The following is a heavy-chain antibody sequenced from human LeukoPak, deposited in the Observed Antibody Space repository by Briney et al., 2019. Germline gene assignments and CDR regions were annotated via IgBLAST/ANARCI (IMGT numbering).Heavy chain of an antibody. CDR2: IYYSGST. Sequence: SETLSLTCTVSGGSISSYFWSWIRQPPGKGLEWIGYIYYSGSTNYNPSLKSRVTISVDTSKNQFSLKLSSVTAADTAVYYCARDRAGNYFDYWGQGTLVTVSS. CDR3: ARDRAGNYFDY. D-gene: IGHD6-13*01. J-gene: IGHJ4*02. CDR1: GGSISSYF. V-gene: IGHV4-59*01.